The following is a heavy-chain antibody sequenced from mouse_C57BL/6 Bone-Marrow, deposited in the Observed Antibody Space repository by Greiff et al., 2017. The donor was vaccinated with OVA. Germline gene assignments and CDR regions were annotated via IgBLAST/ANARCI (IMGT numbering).Heavy chain of an antibody. Sequence: QQSCKASGYTFTSYWMHWVKQRPGQGLEWIGEIDPSDSYTNYNQKFKGKSTLTVDKSSSTAYMQLSSLTSEDSAVYYCARGFAWFAYWGQGTLVTVSA. CDR1: GYTFTSYW. CDR2: IDPSDSYT. J-gene: IGHJ3*01. V-gene: IGHV1-69*01. CDR3: ARGFAWFAY.